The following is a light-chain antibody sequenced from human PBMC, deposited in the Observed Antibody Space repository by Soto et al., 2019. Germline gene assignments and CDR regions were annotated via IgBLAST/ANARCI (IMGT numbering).Light chain of an antibody. Sequence: MEMTPSPATLSVSLLERATISVRASQSVSTSFLAWYQQKPGQAPRLLIYGAFSRATGIPDRFSGSGSGTDFTLTISRLEPEDFAVYYCQQYGNSIPITFGQGTRLEIK. CDR2: GAF. V-gene: IGKV3-20*01. CDR3: QQYGNSIPIT. CDR1: QSVSTSF. J-gene: IGKJ5*01.